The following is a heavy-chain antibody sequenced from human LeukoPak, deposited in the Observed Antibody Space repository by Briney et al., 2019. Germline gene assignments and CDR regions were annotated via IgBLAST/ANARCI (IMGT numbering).Heavy chain of an antibody. J-gene: IGHJ4*02. V-gene: IGHV3-23*01. D-gene: IGHD3-10*01. Sequence: GGSLRLSCAASGFTFSSYAMSWVRQAPGKGLEWVSAISGSGGSTYYADSVKGRFTISRDNSKNTLYLQMNSLRAEDTAIYYCAKSIWFGELEFDYWGQGTLVTVSS. CDR1: GFTFSSYA. CDR2: ISGSGGST. CDR3: AKSIWFGELEFDY.